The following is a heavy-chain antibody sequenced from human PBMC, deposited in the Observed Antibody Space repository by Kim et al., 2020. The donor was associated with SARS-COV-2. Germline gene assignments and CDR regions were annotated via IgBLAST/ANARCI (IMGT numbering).Heavy chain of an antibody. V-gene: IGHV4-4*07. CDR1: GGSISSYY. CDR2: IYTSGST. CDR3: ARGVVVPAAIFNWFDP. J-gene: IGHJ5*02. D-gene: IGHD2-2*01. Sequence: SETLSLTCTVSGGSISSYYWSWIRQPAGKGLEWIGRIYTSGSTNYNPSLKSRVTMSVDTSKNQFSLKLSSVTAADTAVYSCARGVVVPAAIFNWFDPWGQGTLVTVSS.